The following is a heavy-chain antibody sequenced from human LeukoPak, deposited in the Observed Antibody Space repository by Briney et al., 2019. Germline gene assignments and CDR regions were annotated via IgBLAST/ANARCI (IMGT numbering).Heavy chain of an antibody. D-gene: IGHD3-22*01. J-gene: IGHJ2*01. V-gene: IGHV3-23*01. CDR2: ISGSGGST. Sequence: QAGGSLSLSCAASGFTFSSYAMSWVRQAPGKGLEWVSAISGSGGSTYYADSVKGRFTISRDNSKNTLYLQMNSLRAEDTAVYYCAGARITMIVVVSPTYWYFDLWGRGTLVTVSS. CDR3: AGARITMIVVVSPTYWYFDL. CDR1: GFTFSSYA.